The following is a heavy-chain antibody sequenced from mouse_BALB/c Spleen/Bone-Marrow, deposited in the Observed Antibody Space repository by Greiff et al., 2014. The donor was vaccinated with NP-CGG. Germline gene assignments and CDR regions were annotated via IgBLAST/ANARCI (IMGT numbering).Heavy chain of an antibody. Sequence: DVQLQESGAELVKPGASVKLSCTASGFNIKDTYMHWVKQRPEQGLEWIGRIDPANGNTKYDPKFQGKATITADTSSNTAYLQLSSLTFEDTAVYYCAIYYGNYYAMDYWGQGTSVTVSS. V-gene: IGHV14-3*02. CDR3: AIYYGNYYAMDY. CDR2: IDPANGNT. CDR1: GFNIKDTY. D-gene: IGHD2-1*01. J-gene: IGHJ4*01.